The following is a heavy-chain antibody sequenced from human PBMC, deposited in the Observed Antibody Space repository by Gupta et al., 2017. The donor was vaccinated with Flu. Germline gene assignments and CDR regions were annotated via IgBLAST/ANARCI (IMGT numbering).Heavy chain of an antibody. V-gene: IGHV4-4*07. CDR1: GGSISSYS. Sequence: QVQLQESGPGLVKPSETLSLTCTVSGGSISSYSWSWIRQPAGKGLEWIGRIYTSGSTNYNPSLKSRVTMSVDTSKNQFSLKLSSVTAADTAVYYCARGTQMGGGRLGTAMVYYFDYWGQGTLVTVSS. J-gene: IGHJ4*02. D-gene: IGHD5-18*01. CDR2: IYTSGST. CDR3: ARGTQMGGGRLGTAMVYYFDY.